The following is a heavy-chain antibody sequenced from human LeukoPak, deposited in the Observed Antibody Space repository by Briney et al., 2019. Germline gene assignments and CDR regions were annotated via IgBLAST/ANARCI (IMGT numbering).Heavy chain of an antibody. V-gene: IGHV4-34*01. Sequence: SETLSLTCAVYGGSFSGYYWCWVRHPPGKGLGWIGEINHRGSTNYNPSLKSRVTISVDTSKNQFSLKLSSVTAADTAVYYCARGGRRSRSGAGYYYYYYMDVWGKGTTVTVSS. J-gene: IGHJ6*03. D-gene: IGHD3-10*01. CDR2: INHRGST. CDR3: ARGGRRSRSGAGYYYYYYMDV. CDR1: GGSFSGYY.